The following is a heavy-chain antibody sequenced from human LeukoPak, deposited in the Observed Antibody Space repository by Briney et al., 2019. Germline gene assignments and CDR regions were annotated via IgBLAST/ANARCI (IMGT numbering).Heavy chain of an antibody. CDR1: DYIFSSYG. CDR2: TSAYNGNT. V-gene: IGHV1-18*01. Sequence: ASVKVSCKASDYIFSSYGISWVRQAPGQGLEWMGWTSAYNGNTNYAQKLQGRLTMTTDTSTSTAHMELRSLRSDDTAVYYCARDSRLFGVVPGSSLGYWGQGTLVTVSS. J-gene: IGHJ4*02. CDR3: ARDSRLFGVVPGSSLGY. D-gene: IGHD3-3*01.